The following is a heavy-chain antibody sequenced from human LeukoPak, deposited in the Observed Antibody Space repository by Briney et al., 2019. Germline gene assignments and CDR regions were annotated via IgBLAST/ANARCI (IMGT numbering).Heavy chain of an antibody. CDR2: FDPEDGET. CDR3: ATDLGLDYGGNSRLDP. Sequence: ASVKVSCKVSGYTLTELSMHWVRQAPGKGLEWMGGFDPEDGETIYAQKFQDRVTMTEDTSTDTAYMELSSLRSEDTAVYYCATDLGLDYGGNSRLDPWGQGTLVTVSS. J-gene: IGHJ5*02. CDR1: GYTLTELS. D-gene: IGHD4-23*01. V-gene: IGHV1-24*01.